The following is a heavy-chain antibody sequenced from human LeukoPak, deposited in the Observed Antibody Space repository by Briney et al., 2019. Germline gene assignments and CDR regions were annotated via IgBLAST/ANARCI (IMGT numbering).Heavy chain of an antibody. CDR1: GGSISSSTYY. Sequence: SETLSLTCTVSGGSISSSTYYWGWVRQPPGKGLEWIGSLYYSGSTYNNPSLKSRVTISVDTSKNQFSLKLSSVTAADTAVYYCARLQSVPAAGGWWFDRWGQGTLVTVSS. CDR3: ARLQSVPAAGGWWFDR. V-gene: IGHV4-39*01. CDR2: LYYSGST. D-gene: IGHD2-2*01. J-gene: IGHJ5*02.